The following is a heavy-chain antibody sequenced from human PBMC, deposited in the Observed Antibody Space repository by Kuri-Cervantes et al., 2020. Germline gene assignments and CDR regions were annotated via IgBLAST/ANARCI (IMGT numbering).Heavy chain of an antibody. Sequence: SLKISCAASGFTVSSNYMSWVRQAPGKGLEWVSGISWNSGSIGYADSVKGRFTISRDNAKNSLYLQMNSLRAEDTALYYCAKDIHGNLKYYDFWSGYHAYYYGMDVWAKGPRSPSP. V-gene: IGHV3-9*01. J-gene: IGHJ6*02. CDR2: ISWNSGSI. CDR3: AKDIHGNLKYYDFWSGYHAYYYGMDV. D-gene: IGHD3-3*01. CDR1: GFTVSSNY.